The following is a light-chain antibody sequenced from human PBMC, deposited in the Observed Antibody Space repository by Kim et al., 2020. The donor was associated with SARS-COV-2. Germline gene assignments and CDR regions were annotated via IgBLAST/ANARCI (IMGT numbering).Light chain of an antibody. J-gene: IGLJ2*01. CDR2: GKN. CDR1: SLRSYY. Sequence: VALGQTVRITVQGDSLRSYYASWYQQKPGQATVLVIYGKNNRPSVIPDLFSGTSSGNTASLTITGAQAEDEADYYCNSRDSSGPVVFGGGTQLTVL. CDR3: NSRDSSGPVV. V-gene: IGLV3-19*01.